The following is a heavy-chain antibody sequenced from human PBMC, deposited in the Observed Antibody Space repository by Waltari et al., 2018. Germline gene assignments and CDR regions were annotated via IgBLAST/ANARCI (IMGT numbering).Heavy chain of an antibody. CDR1: RFTFSGSW. D-gene: IGHD3-22*01. V-gene: IGHV3-74*01. CDR3: AREPSPDSSGYFYYYMDV. Sequence: EVQLVEAGGGLVQPGGSLRLSCAASRFTFSGSWKQWVRQAPGKGVVWVSRINRDGSGTIYADYVKGRFTISRDNAKNTLYRQLNSLRVEDTAVYYCAREPSPDSSGYFYYYMDVWGKGTTVTVSS. CDR2: INRDGSGT. J-gene: IGHJ6*03.